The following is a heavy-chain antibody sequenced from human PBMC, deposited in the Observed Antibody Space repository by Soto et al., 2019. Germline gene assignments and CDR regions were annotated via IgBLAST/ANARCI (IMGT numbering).Heavy chain of an antibody. CDR2: MNPNSANT. Sequence: QVQLVQSGAEVKKPGASVKVSCKASGYTFTSYDINWVRQATGQGLEWMGWMNPNSANTGYAQKFQGRLTMTRNTSLSTAYMELSSLRSEDPAGYYCARSDGDNLNWFDPWGQGTLVTVSS. J-gene: IGHJ5*02. CDR1: GYTFTSYD. CDR3: ARSDGDNLNWFDP. D-gene: IGHD1-1*01. V-gene: IGHV1-8*01.